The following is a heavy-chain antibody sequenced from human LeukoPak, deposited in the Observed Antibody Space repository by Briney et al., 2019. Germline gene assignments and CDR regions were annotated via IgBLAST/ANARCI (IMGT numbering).Heavy chain of an antibody. CDR1: GFTFSSYS. V-gene: IGHV3-48*04. D-gene: IGHD3-10*02. CDR3: ARLCSGSYCGVPTYNWFDP. Sequence: GGSLRLSCAASGFTFSSYSMNWVRQAPGKGLEWVSCISSSSSTIYYADSVKGRFTISRDNAKNSLYLQMNSLRAEDTAVYYCARLCSGSYCGVPTYNWFDPWGQGTLVTVSS. J-gene: IGHJ5*02. CDR2: ISSSSSTI.